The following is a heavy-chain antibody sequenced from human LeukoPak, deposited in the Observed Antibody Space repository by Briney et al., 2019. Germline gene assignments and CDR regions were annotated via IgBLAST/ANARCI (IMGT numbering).Heavy chain of an antibody. CDR2: INVNGGAM. J-gene: IGHJ4*02. CDR1: GFSFKDYY. CDR3: ARGPRILAAGSYYFDY. D-gene: IGHD6-13*01. Sequence: GGSLRLSCAASGFSFKDYYFSWIRQAPGKGLEWVSFINVNGGAMYYADFVRGRFTISRDNAKSSLYLEMNSLRVEDTAVYYCARGPRILAAGSYYFDYWGQGSLVTVSS. V-gene: IGHV3-11*01.